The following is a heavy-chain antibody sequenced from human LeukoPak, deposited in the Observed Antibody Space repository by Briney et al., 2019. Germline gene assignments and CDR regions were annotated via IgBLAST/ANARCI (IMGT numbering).Heavy chain of an antibody. V-gene: IGHV3-7*04. CDR3: AREDGSGSYAYYFDY. CDR1: GFTFSTYW. D-gene: IGHD1-26*01. Sequence: GGSLRLSCAASGFTFSTYWMSWVRQAPGKGLEWVANIKQNGSEKYYVDSVKGRFTISRDNAKNSLYLQMNSLRAEDTAVYYCAREDGSGSYAYYFDYWGQGTLVTGSS. CDR2: IKQNGSEK. J-gene: IGHJ4*02.